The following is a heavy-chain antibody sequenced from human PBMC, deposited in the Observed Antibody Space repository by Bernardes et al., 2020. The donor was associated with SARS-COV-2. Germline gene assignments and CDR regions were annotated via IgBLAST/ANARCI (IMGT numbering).Heavy chain of an antibody. CDR3: YFPRADSSGYFADY. J-gene: IGHJ4*02. Sequence: GGSLRLSCSASGFTFSSYAMHWVRQAPGKGLEYVSAISSNGGSTYYADSVKGRFTISRDNSKNTLYLQMSSLRAEDTAVYYCYFPRADSSGYFADYWGQGTLVTVSS. D-gene: IGHD3-22*01. CDR2: ISSNGGST. CDR1: GFTFSSYA. V-gene: IGHV3-64D*06.